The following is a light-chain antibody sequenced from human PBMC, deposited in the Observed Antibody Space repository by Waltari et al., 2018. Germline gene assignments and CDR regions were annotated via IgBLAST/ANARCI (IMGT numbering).Light chain of an antibody. Sequence: QSALTQPRSVSGSPGQSVTISCTGTSSDVGAYDYVSWYQQHPGKAPKFLLYDVNKRPAGAPGRFSGSKSGNPASLTISGLQAEDEADYYCCSFGGGYPVVFGGGTTLTVL. V-gene: IGLV2-11*01. CDR2: DVN. J-gene: IGLJ3*02. CDR1: SSDVGAYDY. CDR3: CSFGGGYPVV.